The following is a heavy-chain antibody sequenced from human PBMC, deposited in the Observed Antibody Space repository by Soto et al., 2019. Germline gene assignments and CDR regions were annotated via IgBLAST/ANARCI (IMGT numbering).Heavy chain of an antibody. J-gene: IGHJ5*02. CDR3: AREAAAGNWFDP. V-gene: IGHV4-39*07. Sequence: SETLSLTCSVSDDSINSDKYYWGWIRQPPGKGLEWIGSIYYRGNAYYNPSLQTRVTISLDTSKNQFSLKLSSVTAADTAVYYCAREAAAGNWFDPWGQGTLVTVSS. D-gene: IGHD6-13*01. CDR2: IYYRGNA. CDR1: DDSINSDKYY.